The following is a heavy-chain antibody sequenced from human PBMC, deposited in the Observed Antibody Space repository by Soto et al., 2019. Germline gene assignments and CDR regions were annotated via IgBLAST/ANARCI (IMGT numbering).Heavy chain of an antibody. Sequence: QVQLQESGPGLVKPSGTLSLTCAVSSGSISSSNWWSWVRQPPGKGLEWIGEIYHSGSTNYNPSLKSRVTISVDKSKNQFSLKLSSVTAADTAVYYCASYAPLLWFGELSGGAFDIWGQGTMVTVSS. CDR2: IYHSGST. D-gene: IGHD3-10*01. J-gene: IGHJ3*02. CDR3: ASYAPLLWFGELSGGAFDI. V-gene: IGHV4-4*02. CDR1: SGSISSSNW.